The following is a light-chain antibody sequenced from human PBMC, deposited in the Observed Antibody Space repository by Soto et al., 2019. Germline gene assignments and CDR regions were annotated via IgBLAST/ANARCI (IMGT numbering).Light chain of an antibody. J-gene: IGKJ1*01. V-gene: IGKV1-5*03. CDR2: KAS. CDR1: QTISSW. CDR3: QHYNSYSEA. Sequence: DIQMTQSPSTLSVSVVDIVTITVLASQTISSWLAWYHQKPGKAPKLLIYKASTLKSGVPSRFSGSGSGTEFTLTISSLQPDDFATYYCQHYNSYSEAFGQGTKVDI.